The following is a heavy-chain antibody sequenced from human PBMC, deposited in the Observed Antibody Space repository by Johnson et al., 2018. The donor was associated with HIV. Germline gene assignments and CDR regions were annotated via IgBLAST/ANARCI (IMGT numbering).Heavy chain of an antibody. V-gene: IGHV3-9*01. Sequence: VQLVESGGGLVQPGRSLRLSCAASGFTFNDYAMHWVRQAPGKGLEWVSGISWNSGSIGYADSVKGRFTISRDNAKKSLYLQMNSLRAEDTAVYYCARGDFWSGYPDAFDIWGQGTMVTVSS. CDR2: ISWNSGSI. J-gene: IGHJ3*02. D-gene: IGHD3-3*01. CDR3: ARGDFWSGYPDAFDI. CDR1: GFTFNDYA.